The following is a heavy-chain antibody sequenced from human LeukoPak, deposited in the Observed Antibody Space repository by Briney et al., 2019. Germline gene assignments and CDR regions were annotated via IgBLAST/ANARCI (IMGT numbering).Heavy chain of an antibody. V-gene: IGHV4-39*01. Sequence: SETLSLTCTVSGGSISSSSYYWGWIRQPPGKGLEWIGSIYYSGSTYYNPSLKSRVTISVDTSKNQFSLKLSSVTAADTAVYYCARHHEYSSSSSLYWGQGTLVTVSS. CDR3: ARHHEYSSSSSLY. D-gene: IGHD6-6*01. J-gene: IGHJ4*02. CDR2: IYYSGST. CDR1: GGSISSSSYY.